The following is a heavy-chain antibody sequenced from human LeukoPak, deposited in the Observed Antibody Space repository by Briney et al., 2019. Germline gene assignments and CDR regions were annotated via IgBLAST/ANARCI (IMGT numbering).Heavy chain of an antibody. D-gene: IGHD3-10*01. CDR2: ISGSGGST. CDR1: GFTFSSYA. J-gene: IGHJ4*02. CDR3: AKDISYYYGSGSHS. V-gene: IGHV3-23*01. Sequence: GGSLRLSCAASGFTFSSYAMSWVRQAPGKGLEWVSAISGSGGSTYYADSVKGRFTISRDNSKNTLYLQMNSLRAEDTAVYYRAKDISYYYGSGSHSWGQGTLVTVSS.